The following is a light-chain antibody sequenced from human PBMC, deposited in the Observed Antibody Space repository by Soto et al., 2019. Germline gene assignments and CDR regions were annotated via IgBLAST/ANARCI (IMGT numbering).Light chain of an antibody. CDR3: QQYNNWPPWT. V-gene: IGKV3-15*01. CDR2: DAS. Sequence: ILMTQSPATLSVSPGERATLSCRASQSVSNNLAWYQQKPGQAPRLLIYDASTRATGIPARFSGSGSVTEFTLTIRGLQSEDFAVYYCQQYNNWPPWTFGQGNKVESK. J-gene: IGKJ1*01. CDR1: QSVSNN.